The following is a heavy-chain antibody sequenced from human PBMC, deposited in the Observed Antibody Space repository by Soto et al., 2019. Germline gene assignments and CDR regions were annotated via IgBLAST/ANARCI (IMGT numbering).Heavy chain of an antibody. CDR2: IYYSGST. Sequence: SETLSLTCTVSGDSIRNYYWNWIRQTPGKGLEWIGYIYYSGSTSYNPPLESRVTIFIDTSKTHFSLKLNSVTTADTAVYFCARGSSDRLLPVEIWGRGTTVTVYS. CDR3: ARGSSDRLLPVEI. CDR1: GDSIRNYY. D-gene: IGHD6-25*01. V-gene: IGHV4-59*01. J-gene: IGHJ6*02.